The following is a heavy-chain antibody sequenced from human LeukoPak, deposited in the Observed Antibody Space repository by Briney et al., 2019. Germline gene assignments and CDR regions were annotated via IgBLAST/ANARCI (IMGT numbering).Heavy chain of an antibody. D-gene: IGHD3-22*01. J-gene: IGHJ3*02. CDR1: GGSFSGYY. V-gene: IGHV4-34*01. Sequence: SETLSLTCAVYGGSFSGYYWSWIRQPPGKGLEWIGEINHSGSTNYNPSLKSRVTISVDTSKNRFSLKLSSVTAADTAVYYCARHRITMIVVVRRGDAFDIWGQGTMVTVSS. CDR2: INHSGST. CDR3: ARHRITMIVVVRRGDAFDI.